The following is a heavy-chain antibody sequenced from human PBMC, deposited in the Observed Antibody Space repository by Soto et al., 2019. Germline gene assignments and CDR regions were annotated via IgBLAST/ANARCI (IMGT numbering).Heavy chain of an antibody. V-gene: IGHV3-48*01. Sequence: GGSLRLSCAASGFTFSNFAMSWVRQAPGKGLESISYINSGSTSIYYADSVKGRFTISRDNAKNSLYLQMNSLSADDTSLYYCARVVSGGALRVKHFDYWGQGTLVTVSS. CDR2: INSGSTSI. J-gene: IGHJ4*02. D-gene: IGHD2-21*01. CDR3: ARVVSGGALRVKHFDY. CDR1: GFTFSNFA.